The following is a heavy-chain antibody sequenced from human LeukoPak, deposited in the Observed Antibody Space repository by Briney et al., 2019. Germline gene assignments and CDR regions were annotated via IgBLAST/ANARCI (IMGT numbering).Heavy chain of an antibody. J-gene: IGHJ2*01. Sequence: PGGSVRLSCEASGFTFSTYDMSWVRQAPGKGLEWVANIKEDGSEKYYVDSVKGRFTISRDNAKNSLYLQMNSLRAEDTAVYYCARDSCPLPRGSTSCYSHWYFDLWGRGTLVTVSS. V-gene: IGHV3-7*01. CDR1: GFTFSTYD. D-gene: IGHD2-2*01. CDR2: IKEDGSEK. CDR3: ARDSCPLPRGSTSCYSHWYFDL.